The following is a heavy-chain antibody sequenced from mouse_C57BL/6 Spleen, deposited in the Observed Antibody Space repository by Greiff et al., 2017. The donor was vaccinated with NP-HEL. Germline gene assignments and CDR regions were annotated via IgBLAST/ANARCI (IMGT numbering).Heavy chain of an antibody. CDR3: ARERDYYCSSPFFDY. D-gene: IGHD1-1*01. CDR2: ISDGGSYT. V-gene: IGHV5-4*03. J-gene: IGHJ2*01. Sequence: EVMLVESGGGLVKPGGSLKLSCAASGFTFRSYAMSWVRQTPEKRLEWVATISDGGSYTYYPDNVKGRSTISRDNAKNNLYLQMSHLKSEDTAMYYYARERDYYCSSPFFDYWGQGTTLTVSS. CDR1: GFTFRSYA.